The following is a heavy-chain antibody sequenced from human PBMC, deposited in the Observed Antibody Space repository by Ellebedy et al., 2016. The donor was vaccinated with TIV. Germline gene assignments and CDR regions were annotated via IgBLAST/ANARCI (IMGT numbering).Heavy chain of an antibody. V-gene: IGHV3-30*18. Sequence: PGGSLRLSCAASGFTFRSHGMHWVRQAPGKGLEWVAVISYDGSNKYYADSVKGRFTIPRDNSKNTLSLQMNSLRPEDTAVYYCAKDVRQEAAAQNFWGQGTLVTVSS. CDR3: AKDVRQEAAAQNF. CDR1: GFTFRSHG. D-gene: IGHD6-13*01. J-gene: IGHJ4*02. CDR2: ISYDGSNK.